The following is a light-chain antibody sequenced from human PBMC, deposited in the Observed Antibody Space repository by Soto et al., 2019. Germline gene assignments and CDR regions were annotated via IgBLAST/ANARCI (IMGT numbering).Light chain of an antibody. V-gene: IGKV1-33*01. CDR1: QDISNY. CDR2: ESS. CDR3: RQYDSPPLT. J-gene: IGKJ4*01. Sequence: DIQMTQSPSSLSASVGDRVTITCQASQDISNYLKWYQQKPGKAPELLIYESSNLEGGVPPNFSGSGSGTDFSLTISSLQPEDVATYYCRQYDSPPLTFGGGTKVELK.